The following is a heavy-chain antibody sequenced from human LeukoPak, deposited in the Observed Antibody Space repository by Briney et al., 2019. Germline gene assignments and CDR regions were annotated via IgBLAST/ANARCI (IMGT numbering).Heavy chain of an antibody. D-gene: IGHD3-3*01. J-gene: IGHJ4*02. CDR2: MNPNSGNT. CDR1: GYTFTSYD. CDR3: ATVSRDFWSGYYPH. Sequence: ASVKVSCKASGYTFTSYDINWVRQATGQGLEWMGWMNPNSGNTGYAQKFQGRVTMTRNTSISTAYMELSSLRSEDTAVYYCATVSRDFWSGYYPHWGQGTLVTVSS. V-gene: IGHV1-8*01.